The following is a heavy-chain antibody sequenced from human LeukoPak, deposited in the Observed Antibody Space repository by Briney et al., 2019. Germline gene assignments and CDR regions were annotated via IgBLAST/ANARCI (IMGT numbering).Heavy chain of an antibody. CDR3: ARRRITMIVVALDY. V-gene: IGHV4-34*01. CDR2: INHSGST. CDR1: GGSFSGYY. Sequence: SETLSLTCAVYGGSFSGYYWSWIRQPPGKGLEWIGEINHSGSTNYNPSLKSRVTISVDTSKNQSSLKLSSVTAADTAVYYCARRRITMIVVALDYWGQGTLVTVSS. D-gene: IGHD3-22*01. J-gene: IGHJ4*02.